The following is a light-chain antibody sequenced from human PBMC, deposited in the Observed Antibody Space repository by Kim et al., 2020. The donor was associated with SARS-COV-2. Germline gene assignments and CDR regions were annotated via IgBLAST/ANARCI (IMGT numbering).Light chain of an antibody. CDR2: SAY. J-gene: IGKJ2*01. Sequence: PGERATRSCRASQTVCSTCLAWYQQKPGQAPRLLIYSAYTRATGIPDRFSGGGSGTDFTLTISRLEPEDSAVYYCQQYGTTPPYTFGQGTKVDIK. V-gene: IGKV3-20*01. CDR1: QTVCSTC. CDR3: QQYGTTPPYT.